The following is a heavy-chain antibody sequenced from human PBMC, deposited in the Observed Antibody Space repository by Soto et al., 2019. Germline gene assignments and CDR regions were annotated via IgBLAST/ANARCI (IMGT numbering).Heavy chain of an antibody. J-gene: IGHJ6*02. CDR3: AREDCSGGSCYSLYYYYYGMDV. CDR1: GFTFSSYA. CDR2: ISYDGSNK. D-gene: IGHD2-15*01. V-gene: IGHV3-30-3*01. Sequence: QVQLVESGGGVVQPGRSLRLSCAASGFTFSSYAMHWVRQAPGKGLEWVAVISYDGSNKYYADSVKGRFTISRDNSKNTLYLQMSSLRAEDTAVYYWAREDCSGGSCYSLYYYYYGMDVWGQGTTVTVSS.